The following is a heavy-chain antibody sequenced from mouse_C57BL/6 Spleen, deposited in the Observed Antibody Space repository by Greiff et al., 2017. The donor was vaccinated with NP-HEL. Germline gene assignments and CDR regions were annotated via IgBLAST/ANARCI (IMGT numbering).Heavy chain of an antibody. V-gene: IGHV5-4*01. J-gene: IGHJ1*03. CDR2: ISDGGSYT. CDR3: ARARIYYYGSSHWYFDV. Sequence: EVQLVESGGGLVKPGGSLKLSCAASGFTFSSYAMSWVRQTPEKRLEWVATISDGGSYTYYPDNVKGRFTISRDNAKNNLYLQMSHLKSEDTAMYYCARARIYYYGSSHWYFDVWGTGTTVTVSS. CDR1: GFTFSSYA. D-gene: IGHD1-1*01.